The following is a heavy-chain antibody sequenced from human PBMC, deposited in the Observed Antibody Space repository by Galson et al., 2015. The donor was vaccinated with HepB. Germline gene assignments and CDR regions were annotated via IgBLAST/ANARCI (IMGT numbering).Heavy chain of an antibody. CDR3: ARDYLGYYYYGMDV. Sequence: SVKVSCKASGYTFTSYAMHWVRQAPGQRLEWMGWINAGNGNTKYSQKFQGRVTITRDTSASTAYMELSSLRSEDTAVYYCARDYLGYYYYGMDVWGQGTTVTVSS. CDR1: GYTFTSYA. CDR2: INAGNGNT. V-gene: IGHV1-3*01. J-gene: IGHJ6*02. D-gene: IGHD2/OR15-2a*01.